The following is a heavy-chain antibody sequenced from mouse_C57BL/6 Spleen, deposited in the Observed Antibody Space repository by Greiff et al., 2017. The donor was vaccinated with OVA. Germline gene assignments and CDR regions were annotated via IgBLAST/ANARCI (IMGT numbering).Heavy chain of an antibody. Sequence: DVMLVESGGGLVKPGGSLKLSCAASGFTFSSYAMSWVRQTPEKRLEWVATISDGGSYTYYPDNVKGRFTISRDNAKNNLYLQMSHLKSEDTAMYYCARDPLYGSSSFDYWGQGTTLTVSS. CDR1: GFTFSSYA. CDR2: ISDGGSYT. D-gene: IGHD1-1*01. J-gene: IGHJ2*01. CDR3: ARDPLYGSSSFDY. V-gene: IGHV5-4*01.